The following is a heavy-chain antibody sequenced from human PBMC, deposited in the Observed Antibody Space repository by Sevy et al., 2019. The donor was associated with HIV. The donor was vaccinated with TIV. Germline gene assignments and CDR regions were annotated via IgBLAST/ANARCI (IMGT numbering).Heavy chain of an antibody. CDR2: IQSKTDGGAT. V-gene: IGHV3-15*01. CDR1: GFTFTHAW. D-gene: IGHD3-9*01. J-gene: IGHJ6*02. CDR3: TTSSHSPRVWRDFDPKFYFFYYGMDV. Sequence: GGSLRLSCATSGFTFTHAWMNWVRQAPGKGLEWVGRIQSKTDGGATALAAPVKGRLTLSRDDSKTMVFLQMNSLKTEDAAVYYCTTSSHSPRVWRDFDPKFYFFYYGMDVWGQGTTVTVSS.